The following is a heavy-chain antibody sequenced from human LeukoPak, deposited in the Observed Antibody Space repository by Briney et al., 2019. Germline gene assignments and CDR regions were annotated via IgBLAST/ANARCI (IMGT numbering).Heavy chain of an antibody. D-gene: IGHD6-19*01. V-gene: IGHV3-21*06. CDR2: VSSNNGYI. CDR1: GFTFSRYS. J-gene: IGHJ4*02. Sequence: GGSLRLSCAASGFTFSRYSMNWVRQAPGKGLEWVSIVSSNNGYIYYADSVKGRFTISRDNAKNSLYLQMNSLRAEDTAVYYCARLSGGSGWYYFDYWGQGTLVTVSS. CDR3: ARLSGGSGWYYFDY.